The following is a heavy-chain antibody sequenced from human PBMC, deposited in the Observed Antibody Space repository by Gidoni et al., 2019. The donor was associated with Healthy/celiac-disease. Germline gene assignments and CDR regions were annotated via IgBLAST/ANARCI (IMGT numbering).Heavy chain of an antibody. D-gene: IGHD3-10*01. CDR1: GGTFSSYA. Sequence: QVQLVQSGAEVKKPGSSVKVSCKASGGTFSSYAISWVRQAPGQGLEWMGGIIPIFGTANYAQKFQGRVTITADESTSTAYMELSSLRSEDTAVYYCARGASMVRGVTASYYYGMDVWGQGTTVTVSS. V-gene: IGHV1-69*01. CDR2: IIPIFGTA. J-gene: IGHJ6*02. CDR3: ARGASMVRGVTASYYYGMDV.